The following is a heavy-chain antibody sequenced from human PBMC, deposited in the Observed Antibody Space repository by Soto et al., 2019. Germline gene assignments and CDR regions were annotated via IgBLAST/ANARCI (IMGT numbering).Heavy chain of an antibody. J-gene: IGHJ6*02. CDR2: INPNDGST. V-gene: IGHV1-46*01. Sequence: ASVKVSCKASGYIFTSFYIHWVRQAPGQGLEWMGIINPNDGSTSYAQKFQGRVTLTRDTSTSTVYMELSSLRSEDTAVYYCAKGDYSNKEQYYFYGLDVWGQGTTVTVSS. CDR1: GYIFTSFY. D-gene: IGHD4-4*01. CDR3: AKGDYSNKEQYYFYGLDV.